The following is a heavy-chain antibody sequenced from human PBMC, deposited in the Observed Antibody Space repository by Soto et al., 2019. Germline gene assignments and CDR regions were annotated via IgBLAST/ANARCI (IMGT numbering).Heavy chain of an antibody. J-gene: IGHJ6*02. D-gene: IGHD1-1*01. V-gene: IGHV3-23*01. CDR3: AKEGTIYNMDV. CDR1: GFTFSIYV. Sequence: EVQLLESGGGLVQPGGSLRLSCAASGFTFSIYVMSWVRQAPGKGLEWVSTISGSGGDTFYADSVKGRFTISRDNSKNTLEMQMNSLRAEDTAIYDCAKEGTIYNMDVWGQGTTVTVSS. CDR2: ISGSGGDT.